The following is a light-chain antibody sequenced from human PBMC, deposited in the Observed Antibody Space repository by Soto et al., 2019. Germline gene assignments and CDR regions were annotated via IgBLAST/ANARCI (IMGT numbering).Light chain of an antibody. J-gene: IGLJ1*01. V-gene: IGLV2-14*03. Sequence: QSVLTQPASVSGSPGQSITISCTGTSSDVGSYNYVSWYQHHPGKAPKLINYDVSNRPSGVSIRFSGSKSENTASLTISGLQPEDEADYHCSSYTTSNTRQIVFGTGTKVTVL. CDR2: DVS. CDR3: SSYTTSNTRQIV. CDR1: SSDVGSYNY.